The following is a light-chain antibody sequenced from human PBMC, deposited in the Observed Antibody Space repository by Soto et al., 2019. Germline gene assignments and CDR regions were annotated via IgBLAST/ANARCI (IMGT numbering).Light chain of an antibody. CDR2: LAS. Sequence: DIVVTQSPLSLHVTPGEPASISCRSSQSLLHINGYNYLDWYLQKPGQSPQLLIYLASNRAYGVPYRFSGSGSGTYFTLKISRVEAEDFGVYYCIQTLQTPLTFGGGTKV. CDR3: IQTLQTPLT. J-gene: IGKJ4*01. V-gene: IGKV2-28*01. CDR1: QSLLHINGYNY.